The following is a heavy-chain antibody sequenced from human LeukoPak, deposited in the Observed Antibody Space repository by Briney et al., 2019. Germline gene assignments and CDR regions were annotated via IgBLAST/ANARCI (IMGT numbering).Heavy chain of an antibody. Sequence: SGGSLRLSCAGSGFTFGSYNMIWVRQTPGKGLEWISYISRSDINIYYTDSVKGRFTISRDDAKSSLYLQMNSLRADDTAVYYCARDPRGYYGSGSYNYWGQGTLVTVSS. D-gene: IGHD3-10*01. CDR3: ARDPRGYYGSGSYNY. CDR2: ISRSDINI. CDR1: GFTFGSYN. J-gene: IGHJ4*02. V-gene: IGHV3-48*01.